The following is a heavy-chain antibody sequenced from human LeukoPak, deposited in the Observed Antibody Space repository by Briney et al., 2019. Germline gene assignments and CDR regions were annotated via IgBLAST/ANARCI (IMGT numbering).Heavy chain of an antibody. CDR3: ARGRGAVDP. CDR1: VFTFSSYS. D-gene: IGHD1-26*01. V-gene: IGHV3-48*02. CDR2: ISSSSSTI. J-gene: IGHJ5*02. Sequence: GGSLRLSCAASVFTFSSYSIIWVRQAPGKGLEWVSYISSSSSTIYYADSVKGRFTISRDNAKNSLYLRMNSLRDEDTAVYYCARGRGAVDPWGQGTLVTVSS.